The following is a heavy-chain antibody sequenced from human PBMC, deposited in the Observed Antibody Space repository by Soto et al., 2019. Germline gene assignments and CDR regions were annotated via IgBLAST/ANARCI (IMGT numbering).Heavy chain of an antibody. J-gene: IGHJ4*02. Sequence: QVQLVESGGGVVQPGRSLRLSCAVSGFTFGSFPMYWVRQAPGQGLQWVAVITSDGTNQYYADSVKGRFTISRDNSKNTLYLQMNSLRTEDTAVYYCASEVGAHFDYWGQGTLVTVS. CDR3: ASEVGAHFDY. D-gene: IGHD1-26*01. CDR2: ITSDGTNQ. V-gene: IGHV3-30-3*01. CDR1: GFTFGSFP.